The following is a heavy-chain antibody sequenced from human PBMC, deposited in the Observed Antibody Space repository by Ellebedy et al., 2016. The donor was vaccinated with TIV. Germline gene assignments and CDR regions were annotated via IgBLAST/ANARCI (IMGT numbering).Heavy chain of an antibody. J-gene: IGHJ4*02. CDR3: APGETNKVKKGFAY. CDR2: ISNGGRSK. V-gene: IGHV3-30*03. Sequence: GESLKISCVASGFTFSDYGMHWVRQAPGKGLEWVSNISNGGRSKKHSDSVRGRFTISRDNSESTLYLHMDNLRPDDTAVYYCAPGETNKVKKGFAYWGQGTLVTVSS. D-gene: IGHD7-27*01. CDR1: GFTFSDYG.